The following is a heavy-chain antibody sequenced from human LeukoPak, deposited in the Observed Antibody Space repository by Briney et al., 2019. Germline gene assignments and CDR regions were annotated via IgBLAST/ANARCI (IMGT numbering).Heavy chain of an antibody. CDR2: IGGSGGGT. CDR3: ASPRYSYGVPTDY. CDR1: GFTFSSYA. J-gene: IGHJ4*02. V-gene: IGHV3-23*01. Sequence: GGSLRLSCAASGFTFSSYAMSWVRQAPGKGLEWVSAIGGSGGGTNYADSVKGRFTISRDNAKNTLYLQMNSLRAEDTAVYYCASPRYSYGVPTDYWGQGTLVTVSS. D-gene: IGHD5-24*01.